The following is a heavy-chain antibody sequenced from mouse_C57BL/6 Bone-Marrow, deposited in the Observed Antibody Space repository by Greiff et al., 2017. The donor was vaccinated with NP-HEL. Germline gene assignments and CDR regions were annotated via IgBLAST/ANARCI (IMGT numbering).Heavy chain of an antibody. CDR2: IYPGSGNT. V-gene: IGHV1-76*01. D-gene: IGHD2-10*02. CDR1: GYTFTDYY. CDR3: ARERYGNYAVDY. Sequence: QVQLQQSGAELVRPGASVKLSCKASGYTFTDYYINWVKQRPGQGLEWIARIYPGSGNTYYNEKFKGKATLTAEKSSSTAYMQLSSLTSEDSAVYFCARERYGNYAVDYWGQGTSVTVSS. J-gene: IGHJ4*01.